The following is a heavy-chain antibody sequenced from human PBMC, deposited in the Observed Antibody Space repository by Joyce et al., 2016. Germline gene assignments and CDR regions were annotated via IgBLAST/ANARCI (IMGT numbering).Heavy chain of an antibody. J-gene: IGHJ4*02. CDR1: GFSFSDYG. D-gene: IGHD6-25*01. V-gene: IGHV3-33*01. Sequence: QVQLVESGGGVVQPGRSLRLSCVASGFSFSDYGMHWVRQAPGKGLEWGAVIWYDGSNRYYADAVKGRFTISRDNSKNTLYLQMNSLRGEDTAVYYCARDLSPRGPFDYWGQGTLVTVSS. CDR2: IWYDGSNR. CDR3: ARDLSPRGPFDY.